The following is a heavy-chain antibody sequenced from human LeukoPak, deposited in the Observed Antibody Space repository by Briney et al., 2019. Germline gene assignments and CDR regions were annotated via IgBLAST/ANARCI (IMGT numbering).Heavy chain of an antibody. J-gene: IGHJ6*03. V-gene: IGHV4-34*01. CDR2: INHSGST. CDR1: GGSFSGYY. CDR3: ASSTPRGFIAARPPYYYYMDV. D-gene: IGHD6-6*01. Sequence: SETLSLTCAVYGGSFSGYYWSWIRQPPGKGLEWIGEINHSGSTNYNPSLKSRVTISVDTSKNQFSLKLSSVTAADTAVYYCASSTPRGFIAARPPYYYYMDVWGKGTTVTVSS.